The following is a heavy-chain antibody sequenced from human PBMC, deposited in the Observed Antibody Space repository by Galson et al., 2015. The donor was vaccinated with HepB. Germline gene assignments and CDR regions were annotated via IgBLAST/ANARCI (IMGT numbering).Heavy chain of an antibody. J-gene: IGHJ6*03. CDR2: ITNTGSTI. V-gene: IGHV3-11*01. CDR3: ARATYNWNDDNYYMDV. Sequence: SLRLSCAVSGFTFRDSYMSWIRQAPGKGLEWVSYITNTGSTIYYADSVKGRFTVSRDNAKNSLYLHMNSLRAEDTAVYYCARATYNWNDDNYYMDVWGRGTTVTVSS. CDR1: GFTFRDSY. D-gene: IGHD1-1*01.